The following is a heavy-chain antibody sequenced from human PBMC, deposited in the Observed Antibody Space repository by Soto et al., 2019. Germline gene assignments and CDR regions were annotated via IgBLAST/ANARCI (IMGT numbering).Heavy chain of an antibody. D-gene: IGHD3-9*01. V-gene: IGHV1-2*04. CDR1: GYTFTGYY. CDR2: INPNSGGT. Sequence: ASVKVSCKASGYTFTGYYMHWVRQAPGQGLEWMGWINPNSGGTNYAQKFQGWVTMTRDTSISTAYMELGRLRSDDTAVYYCARGMGLRYFDWLPIENKNWFDPWGQGTLVTVSS. J-gene: IGHJ5*02. CDR3: ARGMGLRYFDWLPIENKNWFDP.